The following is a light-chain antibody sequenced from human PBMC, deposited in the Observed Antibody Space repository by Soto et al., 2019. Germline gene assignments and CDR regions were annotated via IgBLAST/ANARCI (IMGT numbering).Light chain of an antibody. CDR3: QQSYSTLKT. Sequence: DIQMTQSPSTLSASVGDRVTITCRASQSINIWLAWYQQKPGKAPKLLIYDASSLQSGVPSRFRGSTSGTEFTLTISSLQPDDFATYYCQQSYSTLKTFGEGTKVEIK. CDR1: QSINIW. V-gene: IGKV1-5*01. CDR2: DAS. J-gene: IGKJ1*01.